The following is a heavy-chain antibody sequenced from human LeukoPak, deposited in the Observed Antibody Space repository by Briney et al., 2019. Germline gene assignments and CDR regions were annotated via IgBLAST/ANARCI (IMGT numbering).Heavy chain of an antibody. CDR2: IYYSGST. V-gene: IGHV4-59*12. J-gene: IGHJ6*03. CDR1: GGSISSYY. D-gene: IGHD6-13*01. Sequence: SETLSLTCTVSGGSISSYYWSWIRQPPGKGLEWIGYIYYSGSTNYNPSLKSRVTISVDTSKNQFSLKLSPVTAADTAIYYCARGRLAAAGTFMGYYYYMDVWGKGTTVTVSS. CDR3: ARGRLAAAGTFMGYYYYMDV.